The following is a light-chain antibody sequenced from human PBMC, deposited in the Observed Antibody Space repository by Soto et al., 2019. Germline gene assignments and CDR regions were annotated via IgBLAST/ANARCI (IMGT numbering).Light chain of an antibody. CDR3: QQYGNTLSIT. Sequence: EIVLTQSPGTLSLSPGERATLSCRAGQTVSSNYLAWYQLKPGRAPRLLIYGASSRATGIPDRFSGSGSGTDFTLTISRLEPEDFAVYYCQQYGNTLSITFGQGTRLEIK. CDR1: QTVSSNY. V-gene: IGKV3-20*01. J-gene: IGKJ5*01. CDR2: GAS.